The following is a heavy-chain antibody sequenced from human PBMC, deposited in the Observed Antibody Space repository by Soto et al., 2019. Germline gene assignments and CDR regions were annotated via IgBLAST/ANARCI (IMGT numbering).Heavy chain of an antibody. V-gene: IGHV6-1*01. CDR2: TYYRSKWYN. CDR1: GGSVSSSSAA. J-gene: IGHJ4*02. Sequence: PLQTVPLTCAISGGSVSSSSAAWNWIKQSPSRGLEWLGRTYYRSKWYNDYAVSVKSRITINPDTSKNQFSLQLNSVTPEDTAVIYFLRDRPTVRVSRYFLAFWGQGTFVPASS. CDR3: LRDRPTVRVSRYFLAF.